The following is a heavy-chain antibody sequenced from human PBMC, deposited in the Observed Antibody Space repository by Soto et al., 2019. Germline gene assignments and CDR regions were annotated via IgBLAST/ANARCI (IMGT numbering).Heavy chain of an antibody. V-gene: IGHV1-69*01. Sequence: QVQLVQSGAEVQKPGSSVKVSCKASGGTFSSYAISWVRQAPGQGVEWMGGIIPISGTANYAQKFQGRVTITADESTSTAYMELSSLRSEDTAVYYCARSQGSSTSLDIYDYYYYGMDVWGQGTTVTVSS. D-gene: IGHD2-2*01. J-gene: IGHJ6*02. CDR1: GGTFSSYA. CDR3: ARSQGSSTSLDIYDYYYYGMDV. CDR2: IIPISGTA.